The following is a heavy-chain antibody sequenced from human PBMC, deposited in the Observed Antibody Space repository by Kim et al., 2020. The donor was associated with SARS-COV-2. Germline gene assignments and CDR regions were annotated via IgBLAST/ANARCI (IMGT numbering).Heavy chain of an antibody. CDR1: GYTFNTYW. D-gene: IGHD6-6*01. CDR3: ARGSRRVAPRRTNNFYYYGLDV. J-gene: IGHJ6*02. Sequence: GESLKISCRGSGYTFNTYWIGWVRQMPGKGLEWMAIFYPADSDTKYSPSFQGQVTVSADKSISTAYLQWSSLKAPDSAIYYWARGSRRVAPRRTNNFYYYGLDVWGQGTTVTVSS. CDR2: FYPADSDT. V-gene: IGHV5-51*01.